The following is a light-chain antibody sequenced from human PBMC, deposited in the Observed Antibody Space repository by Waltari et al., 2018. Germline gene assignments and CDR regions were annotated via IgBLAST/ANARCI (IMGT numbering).Light chain of an antibody. J-gene: IGKJ1*01. CDR2: GAS. CDR1: QSVTRA. CDR3: QHYLRLPVT. V-gene: IGKV3-20*01. Sequence: EIVLTQSPGTLSLSPGESATLSCRTSQSVTRAIAWYQQKPGQPPRLLIYGASNRATGIPDRFSGSGSGTDFSLTISSLEPEDFAVYYCQHYLRLPVTFGQGTKVEVK.